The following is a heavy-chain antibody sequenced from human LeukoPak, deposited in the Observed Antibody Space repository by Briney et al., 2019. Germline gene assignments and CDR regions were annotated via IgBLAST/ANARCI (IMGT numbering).Heavy chain of an antibody. Sequence: ASVTVSCKASGYTFTNYGISWVRQAPGQGLEWMGWISAHNGNTYYAQKFQGRVTMTTDTSTSTAYMEVRSLRSDDTAVYYCTRDSRPVGFDYNNYAPDWFDPWGQGTLLTVSS. CDR2: ISAHNGNT. J-gene: IGHJ5*02. D-gene: IGHD4-11*01. CDR1: GYTFTNYG. CDR3: TRDSRPVGFDYNNYAPDWFDP. V-gene: IGHV1-18*01.